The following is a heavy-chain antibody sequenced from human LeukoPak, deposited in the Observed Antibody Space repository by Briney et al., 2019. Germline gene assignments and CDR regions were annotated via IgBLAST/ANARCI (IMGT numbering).Heavy chain of an antibody. D-gene: IGHD3-22*01. CDR1: GFTFSSYG. J-gene: IGHJ4*02. CDR3: AKDHGGEYYYDSSGYTY. Sequence: PGGSLRLSCAASGFTFSSYGMHWVRQAPGKGLEWVAVISYDGSNKYYADSVKGRFTISRDNSKNTLYLQMNSLRAEDTAVYYCAKDHGGEYYYDSSGYTYWGQGTLVTVSS. V-gene: IGHV3-30*18. CDR2: ISYDGSNK.